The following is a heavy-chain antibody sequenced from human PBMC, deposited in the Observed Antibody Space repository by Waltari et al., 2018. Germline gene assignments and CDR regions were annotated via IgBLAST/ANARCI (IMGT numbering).Heavy chain of an antibody. CDR3: AEGGYCGGDCYIGAFDI. V-gene: IGHV1-69*08. D-gene: IGHD2-21*01. CDR2: IIPIFGTA. Sequence: QVQLVQSGAEVKKPGSSVKVSCKASGGTFSSYAISWVRQAPGQGLEWMGRIIPIFGTANYAQKFQGRVTITADKSTSTAYMELSSLRSEDTAVYYCAEGGYCGGDCYIGAFDIWGQGTMVTVSS. CDR1: GGTFSSYA. J-gene: IGHJ3*02.